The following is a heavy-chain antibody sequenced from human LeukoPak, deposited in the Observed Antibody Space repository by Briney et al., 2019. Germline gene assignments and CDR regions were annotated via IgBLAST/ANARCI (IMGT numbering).Heavy chain of an antibody. J-gene: IGHJ4*02. CDR2: IRYDGSNK. CDR3: AKEYYDSSGCLDY. Sequence: GGSLRLSCAASGFTYSSYGMHWVRQAPGKGLEWVDFIRYDGSNKYYADSVKGRFTISRDNSKHTLYLQMNSPRAEDTAVYYCAKEYYDSSGCLDYWGQGTLVTVSS. V-gene: IGHV3-30*02. CDR1: GFTYSSYG. D-gene: IGHD3-22*01.